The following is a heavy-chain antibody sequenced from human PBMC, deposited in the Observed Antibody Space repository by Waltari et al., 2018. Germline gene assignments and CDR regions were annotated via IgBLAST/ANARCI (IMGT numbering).Heavy chain of an antibody. V-gene: IGHV3-21*01. CDR2: ISSPADYI. Sequence: VQLVESGGGLVKPGGSLRLSCSPTEFIFRAYTMTWVRQAPGKGLEWVSSISSPADYIYYADSVRGRFTISRDNTRNSLFLQMNSLGAHDSAVYFCASGSGHCSGGRCYAYWGQGTLVTVSS. D-gene: IGHD2-15*01. CDR1: EFIFRAYT. J-gene: IGHJ4*02. CDR3: ASGSGHCSGGRCYAY.